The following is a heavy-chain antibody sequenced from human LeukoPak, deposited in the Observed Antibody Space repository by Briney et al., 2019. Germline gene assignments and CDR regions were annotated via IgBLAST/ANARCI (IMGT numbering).Heavy chain of an antibody. Sequence: NPSETLSLTCTVSGGSISSYYWSWIRQPPGKGLEWIGYIYYSGSTNYNPSLKSRVTISVDTSKNQFSLKLSSVTAADTAVYYCARNPGYYYGMDVWGQGTTVTVSS. V-gene: IGHV4-59*01. CDR1: GGSISSYY. CDR2: IYYSGST. D-gene: IGHD7-27*01. J-gene: IGHJ6*02. CDR3: ARNPGYYYGMDV.